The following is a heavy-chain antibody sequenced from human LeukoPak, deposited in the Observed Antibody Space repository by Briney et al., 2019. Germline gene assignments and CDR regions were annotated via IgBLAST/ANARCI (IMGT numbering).Heavy chain of an antibody. Sequence: SETLSLTCTVSGGSISSSSYYWGWIRQPPGKGLEWIGSIYYSGSTYYNPSLKSRVTISVDTSKNQFSLKLSSVTAADTAVYYCARHPSYCSGGSCYPGGWFDPWGQGTLVTVSS. D-gene: IGHD2-15*01. J-gene: IGHJ5*02. CDR2: IYYSGST. CDR1: GGSISSSSYY. CDR3: ARHPSYCSGGSCYPGGWFDP. V-gene: IGHV4-39*01.